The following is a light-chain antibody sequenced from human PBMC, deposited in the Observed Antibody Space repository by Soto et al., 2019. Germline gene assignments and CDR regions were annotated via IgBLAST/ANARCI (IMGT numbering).Light chain of an antibody. CDR3: RQYNSYPWT. V-gene: IGKV1-5*03. CDR2: KAS. Sequence: DIQMTQSPSTLSASVGDRVTITCRASQSISSWLAWYPQKPGKAPKLLIYKASSLESGVPSRFGGSGPATELTLTTRRLQPADFATCDWRQYNSYPWTFGPGTKVEIK. CDR1: QSISSW. J-gene: IGKJ1*01.